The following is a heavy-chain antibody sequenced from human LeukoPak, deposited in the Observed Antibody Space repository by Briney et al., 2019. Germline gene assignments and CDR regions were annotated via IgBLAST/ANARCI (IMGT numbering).Heavy chain of an antibody. Sequence: GGSLRLSCVASGFTFSSYEMNWVRQAPGKGLEWVSSISGGSEDSYYADSVEGRFTISRDNSRSTLYLQMNSLRADDTAVYYCGRTIAQYSNSWLYYFYGLDVWGQGTTVTVSS. D-gene: IGHD6-13*01. CDR1: GFTFSSYE. CDR3: GRTIAQYSNSWLYYFYGLDV. CDR2: ISGGSEDS. J-gene: IGHJ6*02. V-gene: IGHV3-23*01.